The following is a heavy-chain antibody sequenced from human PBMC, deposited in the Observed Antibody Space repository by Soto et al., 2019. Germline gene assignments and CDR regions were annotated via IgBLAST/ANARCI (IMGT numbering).Heavy chain of an antibody. J-gene: IGHJ2*01. V-gene: IGHV4-59*01. CDR2: IYYSGST. CDR3: ARGVVVTAIRGWYFDL. D-gene: IGHD2-21*02. Sequence: PSETLSLTCTVSGGSISSYYWSWIRQPPGKGQEWIGYIYYSGSTNYNPSPKSRVTISVDTSKNQFSLTLSSVTAADTAVYYCARGVVVTAIRGWYFDLWGRGTLVTVSS. CDR1: GGSISSYY.